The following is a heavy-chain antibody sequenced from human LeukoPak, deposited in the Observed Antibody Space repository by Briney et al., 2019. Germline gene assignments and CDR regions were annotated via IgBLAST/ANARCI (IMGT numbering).Heavy chain of an antibody. CDR1: GFTSNSYS. CDR2: ISFDGSNK. V-gene: IGHV3-30-3*01. Sequence: GGSLRLSCGASGFTSNSYSMHWVRQAPGKGLEWVAFISFDGSNKYYADSVKGRFTISRDNSKNTLYLQMNSLRADDTAVYYCARDLRYFDSYDSWGQGTLVTVSS. J-gene: IGHJ4*02. CDR3: ARDLRYFDSYDS. D-gene: IGHD3-9*01.